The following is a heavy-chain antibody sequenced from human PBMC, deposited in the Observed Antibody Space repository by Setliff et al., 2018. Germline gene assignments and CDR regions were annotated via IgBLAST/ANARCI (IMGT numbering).Heavy chain of an antibody. J-gene: IGHJ6*02. CDR2: ITAGYGDT. V-gene: IGHV1-3*01. CDR3: VGSVGGSPNYYGLDV. CDR1: GYTSTTNA. D-gene: IGHD3-16*01. Sequence: ASVKVSCKASGYTSTTNALHWVRQAPGQRLEWMGWITAGYGDTKYSQKFQGRVTITRETSASTAYMELSSLRSEDTAVYYCVGSVGGSPNYYGLDVWGQGTTVTVSS.